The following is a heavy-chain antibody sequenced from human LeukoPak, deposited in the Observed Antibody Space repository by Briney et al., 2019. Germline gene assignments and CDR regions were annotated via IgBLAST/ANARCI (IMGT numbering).Heavy chain of an antibody. CDR3: ASLGGAMVRGVITTNNFDY. Sequence: SVKVSCKASGGTFSSYAISWVRQAPGQGLEWMGGIIPIFGTANYAQKFQGRVTITADESTSTAYMELSGLGSEDTAVYYCASLGGAMVRGVITTNNFDYWGQGTLVTVSS. V-gene: IGHV1-69*13. CDR1: GGTFSSYA. D-gene: IGHD3-10*01. CDR2: IIPIFGTA. J-gene: IGHJ4*02.